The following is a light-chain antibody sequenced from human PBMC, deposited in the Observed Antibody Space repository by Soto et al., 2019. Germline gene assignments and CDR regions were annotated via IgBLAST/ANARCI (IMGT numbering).Light chain of an antibody. Sequence: QSVLTQPPSASASLGASVTLTCTLSSGYSNYKVDWYQQRPGKGPRFVMRVGTGGIVGSKGDGIPDRFSVLGSGLNRYLTIKNILEEDESDYHCGADHGSGSNFVVFGGGTKVTVL. V-gene: IGLV9-49*01. CDR1: SGYSNYK. CDR2: VGTGGIVG. J-gene: IGLJ2*01. CDR3: GADHGSGSNFVV.